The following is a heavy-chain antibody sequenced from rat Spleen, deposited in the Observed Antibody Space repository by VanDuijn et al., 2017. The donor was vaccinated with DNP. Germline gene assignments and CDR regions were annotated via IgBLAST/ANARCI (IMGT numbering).Heavy chain of an antibody. CDR1: GFTFSDHN. V-gene: IGHV5-7*01. D-gene: IGHD3-5*01. J-gene: IGHJ2*01. Sequence: EVQLVESGGGLVQPGRSLKLSCVASGFTFSDHNMAWVRLAPKKGLEWVATISFDGRSTFYRDSVRGRVTISRDNAKNTLYLQMNSLRSEDTATYYCARPQQGGDYFDYWGQGVMVTVSS. CDR2: ISFDGRST. CDR3: ARPQQGGDYFDY.